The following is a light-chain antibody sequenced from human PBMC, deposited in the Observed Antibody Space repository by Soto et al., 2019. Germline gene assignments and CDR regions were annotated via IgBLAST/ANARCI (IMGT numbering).Light chain of an antibody. CDR3: QHYGNSPFS. J-gene: IGKJ3*01. CDR1: QSVSDNY. CDR2: EAS. Sequence: EIVLTQYPGTLSLSPGERATLSCRASQSVSDNYLAWLQQRPGQAPRLLIFEASTRATGIPDRFSGSGSGTGFTLTISRLEPEDFAVYYCQHYGNSPFSFGPGTMVDIK. V-gene: IGKV3-20*01.